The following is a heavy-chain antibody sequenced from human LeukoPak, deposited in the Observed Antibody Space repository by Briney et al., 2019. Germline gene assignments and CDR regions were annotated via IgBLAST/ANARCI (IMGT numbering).Heavy chain of an antibody. D-gene: IGHD1-26*01. CDR3: ARGAGVGATSGDWFDP. CDR1: GGSISSYY. Sequence: PSETLSLTCTVSGGSISSYYWSWIRQPPGKGLEWIGYIYYSGSTNYNPSLKSRVTISVDTSKNQFSLKLSSVTAADTAVYYCARGAGVGATSGDWFDPWGQGTLVTVSS. V-gene: IGHV4-59*08. J-gene: IGHJ5*02. CDR2: IYYSGST.